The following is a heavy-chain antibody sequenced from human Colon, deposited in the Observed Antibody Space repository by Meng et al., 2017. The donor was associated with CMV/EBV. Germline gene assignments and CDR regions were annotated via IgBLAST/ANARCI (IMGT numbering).Heavy chain of an antibody. CDR1: GFSCSNYI. CDR2: ISSSSSYI. V-gene: IGHV3-21*01. Sequence: ASGFSCSNYIMNWVRRAPGKGLEWVSSISSSSSYIYYADSVKGRFTISRDNAKNSLYLQMDSLRVEGTAVYYCAREWSVGAYNWFDPWGQGTLVTVSS. CDR3: AREWSVGAYNWFDP. J-gene: IGHJ5*02. D-gene: IGHD1-26*01.